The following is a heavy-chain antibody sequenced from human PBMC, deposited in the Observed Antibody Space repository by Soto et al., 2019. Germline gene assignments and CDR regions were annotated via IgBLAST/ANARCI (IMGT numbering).Heavy chain of an antibody. D-gene: IGHD3-10*01. J-gene: IGHJ4*02. CDR3: ASVASMVRGPPDY. CDR2: ISAYNGNT. CDR1: GYTFTSYG. V-gene: IGHV1-18*01. Sequence: QVQLVQSGAEVKKPGASVKVSCKASGYTFTSYGISWVRQAPGQGLEWMGWISAYNGNTNYAQKLQGRVTMTTDTSPRTAYMEVRSLRSDGTGVYYCASVASMVRGPPDYWGQGTLVTVSS.